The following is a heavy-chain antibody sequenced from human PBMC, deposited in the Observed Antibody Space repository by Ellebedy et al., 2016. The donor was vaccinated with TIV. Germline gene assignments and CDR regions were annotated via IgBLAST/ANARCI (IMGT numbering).Heavy chain of an antibody. CDR2: TSGGGYRT. V-gene: IGHV3-23*01. D-gene: IGHD2-15*01. J-gene: IGHJ4*02. CDR1: GFPFSNFA. Sequence: PGGSLRLSCAASGFPFSNFAMIWVRQAAGQRLAWISTTSGGGYRTFYADPVKGRFTISRDNYNHMVYLHMNNLIAEDTAIYYCVKDRSLVVAATPDYWGQGTLVTVSS. CDR3: VKDRSLVVAATPDY.